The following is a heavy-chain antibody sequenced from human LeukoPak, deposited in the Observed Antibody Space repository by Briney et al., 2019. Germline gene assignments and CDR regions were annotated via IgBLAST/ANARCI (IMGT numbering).Heavy chain of an antibody. CDR3: ARARAISGTTSFDY. CDR1: GFTFSDYY. Sequence: GRSLRLSCAASGFTFSDYYMTWIRQAPGKGLEWISYISGGSGYTNYADSVKGRFTISRDNAKNSLYLHMNSLRAEDTAVYYCARARAISGTTSFDYWGQGTLVTVSS. CDR2: ISGGSGYT. J-gene: IGHJ4*02. D-gene: IGHD1-7*01. V-gene: IGHV3-11*06.